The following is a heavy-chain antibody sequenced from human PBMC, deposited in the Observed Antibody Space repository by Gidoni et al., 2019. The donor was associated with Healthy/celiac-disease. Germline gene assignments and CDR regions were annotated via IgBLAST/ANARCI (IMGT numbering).Heavy chain of an antibody. D-gene: IGHD6-13*01. CDR1: GFTFGDYA. CDR3: TRDPGVVAAASFDY. Sequence: EVQLVESGGGLVQPGRSLRLSCTASGFTFGDYAMSWFRQAPGKGLEWVGFIRSKAYGGTTEYAASVKGRFTISRDDSKSIAYLQMNSLKTEDTAVYYCTRDPGVVAAASFDYWGQGTLVTVSS. J-gene: IGHJ4*02. CDR2: IRSKAYGGTT. V-gene: IGHV3-49*03.